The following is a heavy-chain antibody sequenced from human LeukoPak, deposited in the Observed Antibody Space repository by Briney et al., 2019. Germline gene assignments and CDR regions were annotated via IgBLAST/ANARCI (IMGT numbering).Heavy chain of an antibody. J-gene: IGHJ4*02. Sequence: GGSLRLSCAASGFTFSNYAMSWVRQAPGKGLEWVSGISDAGALTYYADSVKGRFTISRSQSTNTLYLQMDSLRAEDTSLYYCARGGTTWHGFDSWGQGTLVTVSS. V-gene: IGHV3-23*01. CDR1: GFTFSNYA. CDR2: ISDAGALT. D-gene: IGHD1-14*01. CDR3: ARGGTTWHGFDS.